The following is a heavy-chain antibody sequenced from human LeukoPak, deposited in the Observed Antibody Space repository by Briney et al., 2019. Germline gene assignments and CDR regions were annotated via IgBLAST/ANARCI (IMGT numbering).Heavy chain of an antibody. CDR1: GGTFSSYA. V-gene: IGHV1-69*06. D-gene: IGHD1-26*01. Sequence: ASVKVSCKTSGGTFSSYAISWVRQAPGQGLEWMGGIIPIFGTANYAQKFQGRVTITADKSTSTAYMELSSLRSEDTAVYYCARKTTSGSCWPWGQGTLVTVSS. CDR2: IIPIFGTA. CDR3: ARKTTSGSCWP. J-gene: IGHJ5*02.